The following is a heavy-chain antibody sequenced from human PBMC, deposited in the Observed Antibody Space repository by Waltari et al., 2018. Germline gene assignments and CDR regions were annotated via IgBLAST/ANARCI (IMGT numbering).Heavy chain of an antibody. V-gene: IGHV3-66*02. CDR1: GFNVSNNY. CDR3: ARNPRYDSPD. Sequence: EVQLAGSGGGLVQPGGSLRISCAATGFNVSNNYMSWVRQAPGKGLGWVSLIYSGCYTQYADSVKGRFTISRDNSKITLYLQMTSLRVEDTAVYYCARNPRYDSPDWGQGPLVTVSS. J-gene: IGHJ4*02. D-gene: IGHD3-22*01. CDR2: IYSGCYT.